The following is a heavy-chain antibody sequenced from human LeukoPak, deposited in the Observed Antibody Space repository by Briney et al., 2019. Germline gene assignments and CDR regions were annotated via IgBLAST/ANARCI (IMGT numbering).Heavy chain of an antibody. CDR1: GYTFTGYY. CDR3: AREAAYTYGLAY. J-gene: IGHJ4*02. D-gene: IGHD5-18*01. Sequence: ASVKVSCKASGYTFTGYYIHWVRQAPGQGLEWMGWINPDSGGTNYAQKLQGRVTMTRDTSISTAYMELSRLRSDDTAVYYCAREAAYTYGLAYWGQGTLVTVSS. V-gene: IGHV1-2*02. CDR2: INPDSGGT.